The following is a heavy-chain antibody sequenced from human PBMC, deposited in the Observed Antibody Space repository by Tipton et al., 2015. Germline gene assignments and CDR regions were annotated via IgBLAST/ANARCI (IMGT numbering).Heavy chain of an antibody. Sequence: GSLRLSCAASGFTFSSYSMSWVRQAPGKGLEWVAHRKEDGSVTNHIDSVKGRFTISRDNAKNSLYLQMNSLRVEDTAVYYCVRESCYDRGSCVDFRGQRTLVTVSS. CDR2: RKEDGSVT. J-gene: IGHJ4*02. D-gene: IGHD3-16*01. CDR3: VRESCYDRGSCVDF. CDR1: GFTFSSYS. V-gene: IGHV3-7*01.